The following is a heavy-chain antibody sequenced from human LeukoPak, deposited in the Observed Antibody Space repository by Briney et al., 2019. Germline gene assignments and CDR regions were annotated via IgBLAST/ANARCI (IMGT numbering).Heavy chain of an antibody. Sequence: SGGSLRLSCAASGFTVSSNYMTWVRQAPGKGLEWLSVIYSDGSTYYAASAKGRFTISRDNAKNTVYLQMNSLRVEDTAVYYCARDSALYTASSAVIGWGQGTLVIVSS. CDR1: GFTVSSNY. V-gene: IGHV3-66*01. J-gene: IGHJ4*02. CDR3: ARDSALYTASSAVIG. D-gene: IGHD2-21*01. CDR2: IYSDGST.